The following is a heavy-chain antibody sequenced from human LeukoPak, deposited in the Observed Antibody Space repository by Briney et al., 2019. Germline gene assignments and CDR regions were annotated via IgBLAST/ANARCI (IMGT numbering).Heavy chain of an antibody. CDR1: GFTLSRYW. V-gene: IGHV3-74*01. J-gene: IGHJ4*02. CDR2: INTDGSTT. CDR3: TRGGIATAGFFDY. Sequence: GGSLRLSCAASGFTLSRYWMHWVRQAPGKELVWVSHINTDGSTTAYADSVKGRFTISRDNAKNTLYLQMNSLRAEDTAVYYCTRGGIATAGFFDYWGQGTLVTVSS. D-gene: IGHD6-13*01.